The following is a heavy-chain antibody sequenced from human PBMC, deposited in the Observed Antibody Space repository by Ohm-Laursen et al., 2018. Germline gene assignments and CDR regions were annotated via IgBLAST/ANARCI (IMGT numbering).Heavy chain of an antibody. CDR1: GFTFSTYA. CDR3: AKRTDEGYWYFDL. J-gene: IGHJ2*01. V-gene: IGHV3-23*01. Sequence: GSLRLSCAASGFTFSTYAMTWVRQAPGKGLEWVSAVSGSGDSTYFADSVKGRLTISRDNSMNTLYLQMNSLRAEDTAVYYCAKRTDEGYWYFDLWGRGTLVTVSS. CDR2: VSGSGDST.